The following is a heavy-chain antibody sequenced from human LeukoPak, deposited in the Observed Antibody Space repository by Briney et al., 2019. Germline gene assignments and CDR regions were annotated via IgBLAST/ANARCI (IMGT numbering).Heavy chain of an antibody. CDR2: INHSGST. D-gene: IGHD3-10*01. CDR3: ARGGWYGSGFTDAFDI. V-gene: IGHV4-34*01. CDR1: GGSFSGYY. J-gene: IGHJ3*02. Sequence: SETLSLTCAVYGGSFSGYYWSWIRQPPGKGLEWIGEINHSGSTNYNPSLKSRVTISVDTSKNQFSLKLSSVTAADTAVYYCARGGWYGSGFTDAFDIWGQGTMVTVSS.